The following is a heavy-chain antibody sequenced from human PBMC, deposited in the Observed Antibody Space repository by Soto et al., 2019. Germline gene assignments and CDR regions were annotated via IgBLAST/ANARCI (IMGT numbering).Heavy chain of an antibody. Sequence: QEQLVESGGGVVQPGRSLRLSCAASGFTFSSHGMHWVRQAPGKGLEWVAVISFDGSNKYYADSVKGRFTISRDNSKSTLYLQMNTLRVDDTAVYSCAKDRVSSSVLRLFDSWGQGTLVTVSS. J-gene: IGHJ4*02. CDR2: ISFDGSNK. CDR3: AKDRVSSSVLRLFDS. CDR1: GFTFSSHG. V-gene: IGHV3-30*18. D-gene: IGHD6-6*01.